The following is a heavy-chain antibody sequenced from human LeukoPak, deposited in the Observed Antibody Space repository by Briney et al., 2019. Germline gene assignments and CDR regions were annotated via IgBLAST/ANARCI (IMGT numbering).Heavy chain of an antibody. CDR2: IYYSANA. V-gene: IGHV4-39*07. Sequence: TETLSLTCSVSGDSITSAGYYWGWIRQPPGKGLEWIGSIYYSANAYYNPSLKSRVSMSLDTSKDQFSLKVSSVTAADTAIYYCAREDYQLVSGDFYYYMNVWGKGTTVTVSS. CDR3: AREDYQLVSGDFYYYMNV. CDR1: GDSITSAGYY. J-gene: IGHJ6*03. D-gene: IGHD2-2*01.